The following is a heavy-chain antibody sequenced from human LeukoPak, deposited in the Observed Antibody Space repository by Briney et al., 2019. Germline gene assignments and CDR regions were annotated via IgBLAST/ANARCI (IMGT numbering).Heavy chain of an antibody. J-gene: IGHJ5*02. D-gene: IGHD2-8*01. CDR2: VSYSGNT. CDR1: GGSISSSSSY. Sequence: PSETLPLTCAVSGGSISSSSSYLGWIRQPPGKGLEWIWSVSYSGNTYYNPSLKSRVTISVDTSKNQFSLKLNSVTAADTAVYYCVRDPRHCTNGVCYGRWFDPWGQGTLVTVSS. V-gene: IGHV4-39*07. CDR3: VRDPRHCTNGVCYGRWFDP.